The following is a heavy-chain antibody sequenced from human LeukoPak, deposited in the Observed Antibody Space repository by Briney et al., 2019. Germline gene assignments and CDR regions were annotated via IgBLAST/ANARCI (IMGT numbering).Heavy chain of an antibody. CDR1: GFTFSSYG. V-gene: IGHV3-30*18. Sequence: PGRSLRLSCAASGFTFSSYGMHCVRQAPGKGLEWVAVISYDGSNKYYADSVKGRFTISRDNSKNTLYLQMNSLRAEDTAVYYCAKEGSHSWGFFDYWGQGTLVTVSS. CDR2: ISYDGSNK. D-gene: IGHD2-2*01. CDR3: AKEGSHSWGFFDY. J-gene: IGHJ4*02.